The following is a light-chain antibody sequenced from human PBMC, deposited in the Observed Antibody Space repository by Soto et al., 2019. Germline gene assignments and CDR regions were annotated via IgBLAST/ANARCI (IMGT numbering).Light chain of an antibody. J-gene: IGKJ1*01. CDR2: DAS. V-gene: IGKV3-15*01. Sequence: EILMTQSPATLSLSPVERATLSCRASQSVSSYLAWYQQKPGQAPRLLIYDASTRATGIPARFSGSGSGTEFTLTISSLQSEDFAIYYCQQYHNLWTFGQGTKVDIK. CDR3: QQYHNLWT. CDR1: QSVSSY.